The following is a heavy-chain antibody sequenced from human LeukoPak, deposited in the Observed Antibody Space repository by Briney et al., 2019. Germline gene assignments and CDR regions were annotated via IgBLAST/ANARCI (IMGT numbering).Heavy chain of an antibody. CDR2: IYYSGST. V-gene: IGHV4-31*03. Sequence: SETLSLTCTVSGGSISSGGYYWSWLRQHPGKGLEWTGYIYYSGSTYYNPSLKSRVTISVDTSKNQFSPKLSSVTAADTAVYYCARASPSLAADYWGQGTLVTVSS. D-gene: IGHD2-15*01. CDR3: ARASPSLAADY. J-gene: IGHJ4*02. CDR1: GGSISSGGYY.